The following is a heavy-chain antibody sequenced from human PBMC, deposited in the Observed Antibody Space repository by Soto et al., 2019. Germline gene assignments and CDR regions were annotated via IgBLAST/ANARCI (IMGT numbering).Heavy chain of an antibody. D-gene: IGHD6-19*01. Sequence: GGSLRLSCVASGFMFDSYAMNWVRQAPEKGLEWVSYISPGGDRIYYAESLKGRITISRDNARNSLSLQMNILSDEDTAVYYCTKSADRAGWGVDFWGQGTLVTVSS. CDR2: ISPGGDRI. J-gene: IGHJ4*02. V-gene: IGHV3-48*02. CDR3: TKSADRAGWGVDF. CDR1: GFMFDSYA.